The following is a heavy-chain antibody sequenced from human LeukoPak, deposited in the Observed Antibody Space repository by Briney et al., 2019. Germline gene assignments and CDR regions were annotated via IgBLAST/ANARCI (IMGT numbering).Heavy chain of an antibody. D-gene: IGHD6-19*01. Sequence: SETLSLTCAVYGGSFSGYYWSWIRQPPGKGLEWIGYIYYSGSTNYNPSLKSRVTISVDTSKNQFSLKLSSVTAADTAVYYCARDLYSSGWLHYMDVWGKGTTVTVSS. J-gene: IGHJ6*03. V-gene: IGHV4-59*01. CDR3: ARDLYSSGWLHYMDV. CDR2: IYYSGST. CDR1: GGSFSGYY.